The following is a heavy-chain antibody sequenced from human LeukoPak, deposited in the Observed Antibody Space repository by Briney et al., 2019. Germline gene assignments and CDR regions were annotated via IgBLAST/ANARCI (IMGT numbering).Heavy chain of an antibody. CDR1: GGSFSGYY. CDR3: ARGGGPYAFDI. V-gene: IGHV4-34*01. CDR2: INHSGST. D-gene: IGHD3-10*01. J-gene: IGHJ3*02. Sequence: SESLSLTCAVYGGSFSGYYWSWIRQPPGKGLEWIGEINHSGSTNYNPSLKSRVTISVDTSKNQFSLKLSSVTAADTAVYYCARGGGPYAFDIWGQGTMVTVSS.